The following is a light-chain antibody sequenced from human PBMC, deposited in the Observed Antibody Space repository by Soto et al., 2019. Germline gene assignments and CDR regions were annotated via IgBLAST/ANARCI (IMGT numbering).Light chain of an antibody. J-gene: IGLJ3*02. Sequence: QSALNQPASGSGSPGQSITISCTGTSSDVGGYNYVSWYQQHPGKAPKLMIYDVSNRPSGVSNRFSGSKSGNTASLTISGLQAEDEADYYCSSYTSSSSLVFGGGTKLTVL. CDR3: SSYTSSSSLV. CDR2: DVS. V-gene: IGLV2-14*01. CDR1: SSDVGGYNY.